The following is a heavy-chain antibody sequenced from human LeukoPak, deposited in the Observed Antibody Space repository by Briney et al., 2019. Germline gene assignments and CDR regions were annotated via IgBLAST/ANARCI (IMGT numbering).Heavy chain of an antibody. Sequence: GGSLRLSCAASGFTFSSYAMSWVRQAPGKGLEWVSAISGSGGSTYYADSVKGRFTISRDNSKNTLYLQMNSLRAEDTAVYYCAKDLEVRAYRGPVSGSFAYWGQGTLVTVSS. J-gene: IGHJ4*02. CDR1: GFTFSSYA. CDR3: AKDLEVRAYRGPVSGSFAY. D-gene: IGHD4-11*01. CDR2: ISGSGGST. V-gene: IGHV3-23*01.